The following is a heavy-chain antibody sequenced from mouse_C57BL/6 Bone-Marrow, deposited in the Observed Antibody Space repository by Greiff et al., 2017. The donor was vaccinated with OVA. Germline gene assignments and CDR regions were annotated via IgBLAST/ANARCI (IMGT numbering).Heavy chain of an antibody. J-gene: IGHJ3*01. V-gene: IGHV5-4*01. D-gene: IGHD2-2*01. Sequence: EVQLVESGGGLVKPGGSLKLSCAASGFTFSSYAMSWVRQTPEKRLEWVATISDGGSYTYYPDNVKGRFTISRDNAKNNRYLQMSHLKSEDTAMYYCARDGGLPFAYWGQGTLVTVSA. CDR2: ISDGGSYT. CDR3: ARDGGLPFAY. CDR1: GFTFSSYA.